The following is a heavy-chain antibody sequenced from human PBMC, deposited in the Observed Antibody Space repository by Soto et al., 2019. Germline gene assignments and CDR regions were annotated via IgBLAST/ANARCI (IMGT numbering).Heavy chain of an antibody. CDR2: IYYSGNT. CDR1: GGSTSSDNY. Sequence: QVQLQESGTGLVKPSQTLSLTCTVSGGSTSSDNYWSGIRQHPGQGLEWIGHIYYSGNTDYNPSLKIRLAISIDTSKNQFTMKLSSVTAADTAVYFCAREGGESSDGLYYFDSWGQVSLVTVSS. J-gene: IGHJ4*02. CDR3: AREGGESSDGLYYFDS. V-gene: IGHV4-30-4*01. D-gene: IGHD3-16*01.